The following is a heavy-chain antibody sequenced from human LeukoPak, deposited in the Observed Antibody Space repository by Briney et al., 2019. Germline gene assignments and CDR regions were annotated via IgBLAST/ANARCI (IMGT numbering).Heavy chain of an antibody. CDR3: ARLGITGTTLYYFDY. J-gene: IGHJ4*02. Sequence: PGESLKTSCKGSGYSFTSYWIGWVRQMPGKGLEWMGIIYPGDSDTRYSPSFQGQVTISADKSTSTAYLQWSSLKASDTAMFYCARLGITGTTLYYFDYWGQGTLVTVSS. V-gene: IGHV5-51*01. CDR2: IYPGDSDT. CDR1: GYSFTSYW. D-gene: IGHD1-20*01.